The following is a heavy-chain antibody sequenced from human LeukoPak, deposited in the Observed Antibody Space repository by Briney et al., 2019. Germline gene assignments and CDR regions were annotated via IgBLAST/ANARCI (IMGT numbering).Heavy chain of an antibody. V-gene: IGHV3-23*01. Sequence: GGSLRLSCAASGFTSSHHGMNWVRRAPGKGLEWVSGVGPSGARTYYADSVKGRFTVSRDNSKNMVFLQMNSLRAEDTAIYYCAKDDAYLQYDDWGQGTLVTVSS. CDR3: AKDDAYLQYDD. CDR1: GFTSSHHG. D-gene: IGHD5-24*01. J-gene: IGHJ4*02. CDR2: VGPSGART.